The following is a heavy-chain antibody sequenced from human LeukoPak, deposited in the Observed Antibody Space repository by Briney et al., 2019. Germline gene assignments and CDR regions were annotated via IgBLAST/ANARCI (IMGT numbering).Heavy chain of an antibody. J-gene: IGHJ6*02. Sequence: GGSLRLSCAASGFTFSSYAMTWVRQAPGKGLEWVSAISGSGGNTYYADSVKGRFSISRDSSKNTLYLQMNSLRAEDTAVYYCAKAPPDSYYYYYGMDVWGQGTTVTVSS. V-gene: IGHV3-23*01. D-gene: IGHD5-18*01. CDR3: AKAPPDSYYYYYGMDV. CDR2: ISGSGGNT. CDR1: GFTFSSYA.